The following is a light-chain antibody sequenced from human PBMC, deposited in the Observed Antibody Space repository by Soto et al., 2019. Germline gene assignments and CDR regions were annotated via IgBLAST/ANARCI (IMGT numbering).Light chain of an antibody. CDR1: QSVSNN. J-gene: IGKJ3*01. CDR3: QQYNDWPFT. V-gene: IGKV3-15*01. CDR2: GAS. Sequence: EIVMKQSPAPLSVSPGERATLSCGASQSVSNNLAWYQQKPGQAPRLLIYGASTRSPGIPARFSGSGSGTAFTLISSGLQSEDFALYYCQQYNDWPFTFGPGTKVDIK.